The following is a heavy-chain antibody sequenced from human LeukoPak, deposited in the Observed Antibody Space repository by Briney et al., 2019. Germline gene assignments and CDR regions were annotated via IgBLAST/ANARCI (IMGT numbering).Heavy chain of an antibody. CDR2: IKQDGSEK. CDR3: AREAAVAEEAGVYYYYYYMDV. Sequence: PGGSLRLSCAASGFTFSSYWMSWVRQAPGKGLEWVANIKQDGSEKHYVDSVKGRFTISRDNAKNSLYLQMNSLRAEDTAVYYCAREAAVAEEAGVYYYYYYMDVWGKGTTVTVSS. V-gene: IGHV3-7*01. J-gene: IGHJ6*03. CDR1: GFTFSSYW. D-gene: IGHD6-19*01.